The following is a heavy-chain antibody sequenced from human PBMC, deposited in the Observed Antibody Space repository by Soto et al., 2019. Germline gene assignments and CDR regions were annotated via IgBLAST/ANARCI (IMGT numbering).Heavy chain of an antibody. CDR2: IYSGYST. CDR3: VKDPHCSSTSCYTGWFDP. CDR1: GFIVSNNY. J-gene: IGHJ5*02. Sequence: GGSLRLSCAASGFIVSNNYMTWVRQAPGKGLECVSIIYSGYSTSHADSVKGRFTISRDNSKNTLYLQMSSLRAEDTAVYYCVKDPHCSSTSCYTGWFDPWGQGTLVTVS. V-gene: IGHV3-53*05. D-gene: IGHD2-2*02.